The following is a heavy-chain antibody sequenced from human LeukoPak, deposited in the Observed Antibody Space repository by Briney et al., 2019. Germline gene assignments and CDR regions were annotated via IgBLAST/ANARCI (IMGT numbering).Heavy chain of an antibody. D-gene: IGHD6-13*01. V-gene: IGHV3-30*18. CDR2: ISFDESYK. CDR3: AKEYSSSYFYYYYYMDV. J-gene: IGHJ6*03. Sequence: GGSLRLSCAASGVTVSNTYMSWVRQAPGKGLGCVAIISFDESYKYYADSVKGRFTISRDNSKDTLYLQMNSLRAEDTAVYYCAKEYSSSYFYYYYYMDVWGKGTTVTISS. CDR1: GVTVSNTY.